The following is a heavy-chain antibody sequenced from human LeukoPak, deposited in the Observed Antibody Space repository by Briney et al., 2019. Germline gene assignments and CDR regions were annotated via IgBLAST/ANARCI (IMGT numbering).Heavy chain of an antibody. CDR3: AKDISATVTQFDY. CDR1: GFTFSNYA. V-gene: IGHV3-23*01. Sequence: GGSLRLSCAASGFTFSNYAMSWVRQAPGRGLEWVSAISGSGGSTHYADSVKGRFTISRDNSKNTMYLQMYILRAEDTAVYYCAKDISATVTQFDYWGQGTLVTVSS. D-gene: IGHD4-17*01. CDR2: ISGSGGST. J-gene: IGHJ4*02.